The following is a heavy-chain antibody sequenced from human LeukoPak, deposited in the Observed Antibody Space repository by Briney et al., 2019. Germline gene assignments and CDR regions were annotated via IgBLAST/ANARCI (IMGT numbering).Heavy chain of an antibody. V-gene: IGHV3-23*01. CDR3: SKWGDYDVLTGYYDSDF. D-gene: IGHD3-9*01. J-gene: IGHJ4*02. Sequence: QSGGSLRLSCAASGFTFNNYAMSWVRQAPGKGLEGVSAILGSGRSSYYADSVKGRFTISRDNSKNSLFLQMNSLRVEDTALYYCSKWGDYDVLTGYYDSDFWGQGTLVTVSA. CDR1: GFTFNNYA. CDR2: ILGSGRSS.